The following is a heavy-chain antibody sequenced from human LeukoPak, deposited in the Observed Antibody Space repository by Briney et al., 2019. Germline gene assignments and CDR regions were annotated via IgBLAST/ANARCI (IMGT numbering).Heavy chain of an antibody. V-gene: IGHV4-59*01. CDR2: VYYSGST. J-gene: IGHJ4*02. CDR1: GDSISNYY. CDR3: ARIHRYCSGGACYVLDN. Sequence: SETLSLTCTVSGDSISNYYWNWIRQPPGRGLEWIGYVYYSGSTNYNPSFKSRITISVDTSRNQFSLQLSSVTAADTAVYYCARIHRYCSGGACYVLDNWGQGTLVAVSS. D-gene: IGHD2-15*01.